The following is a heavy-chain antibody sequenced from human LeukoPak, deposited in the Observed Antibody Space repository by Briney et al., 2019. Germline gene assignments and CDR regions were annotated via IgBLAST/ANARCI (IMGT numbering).Heavy chain of an antibody. CDR3: ARGRQWLALFDY. D-gene: IGHD6-19*01. V-gene: IGHV4-34*01. Sequence: SETLSLTCAVYGGSFSGYYWSWFRQPPGKGLEWIGVINNSGSTNYNPSLKSRVTISVDTSKNQFSLKLSSVTAADTAVYYCARGRQWLALFDYWGQGTLVTVSS. J-gene: IGHJ4*02. CDR2: INNSGST. CDR1: GGSFSGYY.